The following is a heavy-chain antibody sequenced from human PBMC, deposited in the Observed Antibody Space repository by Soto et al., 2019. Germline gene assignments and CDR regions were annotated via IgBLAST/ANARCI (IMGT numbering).Heavy chain of an antibody. CDR3: ARVELERLVYYYYGMDV. Sequence: PGGSLRLSCAASGFTFSSYAMSWVRQAAGKGLEWVSAISGSGGSTYYADSVKGRFTISRDYSKNTLYLQMNSLRAEDTAVYYCARVELERLVYYYYGMDVWGQGTTVTVSS. D-gene: IGHD1-1*01. CDR2: ISGSGGST. CDR1: GFTFSSYA. V-gene: IGHV3-23*01. J-gene: IGHJ6*02.